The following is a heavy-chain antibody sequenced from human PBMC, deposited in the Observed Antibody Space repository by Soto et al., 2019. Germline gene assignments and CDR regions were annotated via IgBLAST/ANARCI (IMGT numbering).Heavy chain of an antibody. CDR3: ATSQYYGDYADAFDI. CDR1: GFTFSSYS. Sequence: PGGSLRLSCAASGFTFSSYSMNWVRQAPGKGLEWVSSISSSSSYIYYADSVKGRFTISRDNAKNSLYLQMNSLRAEDTAVYYCATSQYYGDYADAFDIWGQGTMVTVSS. V-gene: IGHV3-21*01. J-gene: IGHJ3*02. D-gene: IGHD4-17*01. CDR2: ISSSSSYI.